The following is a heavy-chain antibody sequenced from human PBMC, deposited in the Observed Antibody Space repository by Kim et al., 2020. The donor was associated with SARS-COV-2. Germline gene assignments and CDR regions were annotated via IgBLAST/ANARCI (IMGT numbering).Heavy chain of an antibody. V-gene: IGHV3-64D*06. CDR3: MKGRQWLVGLYFDY. CDR1: GFTFSSYA. J-gene: IGHJ4*02. CDR2: ISSNGGST. D-gene: IGHD6-19*01. Sequence: GGTLRLSCSASGFTFSSYAMHWVRQAPGKGLEYVSAISSNGGSTYYTDPVKGRFTISRDNSKNTLYLQMSSLRAEDTAMYYCMKGRQWLVGLYFDYWGQGTLVTVSS.